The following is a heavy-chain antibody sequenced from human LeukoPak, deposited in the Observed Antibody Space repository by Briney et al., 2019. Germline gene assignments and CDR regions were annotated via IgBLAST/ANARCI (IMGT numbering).Heavy chain of an antibody. Sequence: GESLKISCKGSGYSFTSYWISWVRPMPGKGLEWMERIDTSDSYNNYSPSFQGHVTISADKSISTAYLQWSSLKASDTAMYYCARPNCSSTSCYYYYGMDVWGKGTTVTVSS. V-gene: IGHV5-10-1*01. J-gene: IGHJ6*04. CDR1: GYSFTSYW. D-gene: IGHD2-2*01. CDR3: ARPNCSSTSCYYYYGMDV. CDR2: IDTSDSYN.